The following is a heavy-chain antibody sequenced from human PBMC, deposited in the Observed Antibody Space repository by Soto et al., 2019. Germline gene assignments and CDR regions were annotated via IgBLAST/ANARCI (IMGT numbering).Heavy chain of an antibody. J-gene: IGHJ4*02. D-gene: IGHD6-25*01. CDR3: ARLDRGSLDY. CDR1: GFTFSSHS. Sequence: GSLRLSCAASGFTFSSHSMNWVRQAPGKGLEWVSSISSSSSSYIYYADSVKGRFTISRDNAKNLVYLQMNSLRADDTAVYYCARLDRGSLDYWGRGTLVTVSS. CDR2: ISSSSSSYI. V-gene: IGHV3-21*01.